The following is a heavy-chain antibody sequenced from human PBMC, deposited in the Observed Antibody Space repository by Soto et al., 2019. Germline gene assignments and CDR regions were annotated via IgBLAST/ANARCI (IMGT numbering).Heavy chain of an antibody. CDR1: GYTFTSYD. CDR3: ARASYYYESSGYYPDY. Sequence: ASVKVSCKASGYTFTSYDINWVRQATGQRLEWMGWINAGNGNEKNSKKFKGRVTITRDTSASTANVKQSSMRSDDTAKYYYARASYYYESSGYYPDYWGQGTLVTVSS. CDR2: INAGNGNE. V-gene: IGHV1-3*01. D-gene: IGHD3-22*01. J-gene: IGHJ4*02.